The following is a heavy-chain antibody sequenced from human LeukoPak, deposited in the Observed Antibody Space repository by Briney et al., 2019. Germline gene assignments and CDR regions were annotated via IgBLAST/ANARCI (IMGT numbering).Heavy chain of an antibody. J-gene: IGHJ6*03. CDR1: GGSVSSYY. CDR2: IYTSGST. CDR3: ARLGPGGSYRTSSSYYMDV. D-gene: IGHD3-16*01. Sequence: SETLSLTCTVSGGSVSSYYWSWIRQPAGKGLEWIGRIYTSGSTNYNPTLKSRVTMSVDTSKNQFSLTLSSVTAADTAVYYCARLGPGGSYRTSSSYYMDVWGKGTTVTASS. V-gene: IGHV4-4*07.